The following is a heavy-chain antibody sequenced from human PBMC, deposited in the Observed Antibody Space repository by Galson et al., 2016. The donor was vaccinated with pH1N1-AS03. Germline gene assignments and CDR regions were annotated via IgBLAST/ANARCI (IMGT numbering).Heavy chain of an antibody. CDR3: AKEGIDYLKRSFYH. CDR2: ITWNSGRI. CDR1: GFTFDDYT. V-gene: IGHV3-9*01. D-gene: IGHD4-11*01. Sequence: SLRLSCAASGFTFDDYTMHWVRQAPGKGLEWVSSITWNSGRIVYADSVKGRFTISRDSAKTSLYLQMNSLSVEDTAFDYCAKEGIDYLKRSFYHWCQGTLVTVSS. J-gene: IGHJ1*01.